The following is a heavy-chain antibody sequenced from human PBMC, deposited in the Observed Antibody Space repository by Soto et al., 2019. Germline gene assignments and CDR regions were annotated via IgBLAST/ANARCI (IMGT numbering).Heavy chain of an antibody. CDR2: ISYDGSNK. J-gene: IGHJ4*02. V-gene: IGHV3-30*18. CDR1: GFTFSSYG. Sequence: GGSLRLSCAASGFTFSSYGMHWVRQAPGKGLEWVAVISYDGSNKYYADSVKGRFTISRDNSKNTLYLQMNSLRAEDTAVYDCAKEEAFDYWGQGTLVTVSS. CDR3: AKEEAFDY.